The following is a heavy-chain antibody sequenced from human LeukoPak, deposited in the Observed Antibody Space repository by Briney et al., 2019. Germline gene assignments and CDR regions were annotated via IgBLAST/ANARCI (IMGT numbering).Heavy chain of an antibody. CDR2: IYYSGST. CDR1: GGSISSSSHY. CDR3: ARLHDSVAAFDI. Sequence: KSSETLSLTCTVSGGSISSSSHYWGWIRQPPGKGLEWIGSIYYSGSTYYNPSLKSRVTISVDTSKNQFSLKLSSVTAADTAVYYCARLHDSVAAFDIWGQGTMVTVSS. D-gene: IGHD6-19*01. V-gene: IGHV4-39*01. J-gene: IGHJ3*02.